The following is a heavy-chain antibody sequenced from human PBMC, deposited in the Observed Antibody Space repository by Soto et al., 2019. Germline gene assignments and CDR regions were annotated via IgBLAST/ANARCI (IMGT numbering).Heavy chain of an antibody. CDR1: GGSINSADYY. CDR2: IYYSGST. V-gene: IGHV4-30-4*01. CDR3: ARAIVVTIGGMDV. D-gene: IGHD5-12*01. Sequence: PSETLSLTCTVSGGSINSADYYWSWVRQPPGKGLEWIGYIYYSGSTYFNPSLKSRVTISKDMSRNQFSLRLSSVTAADTAVYYCARAIVVTIGGMDVWGQGTTVTVSS. J-gene: IGHJ6*02.